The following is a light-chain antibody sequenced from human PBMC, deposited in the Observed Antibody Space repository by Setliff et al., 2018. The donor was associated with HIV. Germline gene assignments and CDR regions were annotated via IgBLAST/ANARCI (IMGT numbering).Light chain of an antibody. CDR2: GAS. V-gene: IGKV3-20*01. CDR3: QQYSSSPRT. CDR1: QSVSNNY. Sequence: EIVLTQSPGTLSLSPGERGTLSCRASQSVSNNYLAWYQQKPGQAPRLLIYGASRRAAGIPDRFSGSGSGTDFTLTISRLEPEDFAVYYCQQYSSSPRTFGQGTKVDIK. J-gene: IGKJ1*01.